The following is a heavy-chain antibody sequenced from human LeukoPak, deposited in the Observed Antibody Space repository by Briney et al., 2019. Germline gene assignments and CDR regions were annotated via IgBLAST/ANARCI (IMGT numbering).Heavy chain of an antibody. J-gene: IGHJ6*03. Sequence: PSETLSLTWTVSGGSISSYYWSWIRQPPGKGLEWIGYIYYSGSTNYNPSLKSRVTISVDTSKNQFSLKLSSVTAADTAVYYCARDTIRGYSYDYMDVWGKGTTVTVSS. D-gene: IGHD5-18*01. V-gene: IGHV4-59*01. CDR3: ARDTIRGYSYDYMDV. CDR1: GGSISSYY. CDR2: IYYSGST.